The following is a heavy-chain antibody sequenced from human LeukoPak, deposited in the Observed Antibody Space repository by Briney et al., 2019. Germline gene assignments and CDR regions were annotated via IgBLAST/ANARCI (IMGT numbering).Heavy chain of an antibody. CDR2: INPNSGGT. Sequence: ASVKVSCKASGYTFTGYYMDWVRQAPGQGLEWMGWINPNSGGTKYAQKFQGRVTITRDTSISTAYMELRRLRSDDTAVYYCAREAVAGDVDYWGQGTLVTVSS. J-gene: IGHJ4*02. CDR1: GYTFTGYY. D-gene: IGHD6-19*01. V-gene: IGHV1-2*02. CDR3: AREAVAGDVDY.